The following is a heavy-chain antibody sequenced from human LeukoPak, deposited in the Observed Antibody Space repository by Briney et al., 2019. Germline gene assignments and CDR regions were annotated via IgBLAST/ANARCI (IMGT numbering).Heavy chain of an antibody. CDR1: GFTFSSYG. CDR2: IRYDGSNK. V-gene: IGHV3-30*02. D-gene: IGHD3-10*01. CDR3: ARVGGSGSYHDY. J-gene: IGHJ4*02. Sequence: PGGSLRLSCAASGFTFSSYGMHWVRQAPGKGLEWVAFIRYDGSNKYYADSVKGRFTISRDNSKNTLYLQMNSLRAEDTAVYYCARVGGSGSYHDYWGQGTLVTVSS.